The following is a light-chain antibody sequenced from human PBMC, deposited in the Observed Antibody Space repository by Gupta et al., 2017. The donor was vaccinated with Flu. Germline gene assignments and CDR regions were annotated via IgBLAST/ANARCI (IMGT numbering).Light chain of an antibody. Sequence: DIQMTQSPSTLSASVGDRVTITCRASQSISSWLVWYQQKPGKAPKLLIYKASSLESGVPSRFSGSGSGTEFTLTISSLQPDDFATYYCQQYNSYSSWTFGQGTKLEIK. CDR1: QSISSW. V-gene: IGKV1-5*03. CDR2: KAS. CDR3: QQYNSYSSWT. J-gene: IGKJ2*02.